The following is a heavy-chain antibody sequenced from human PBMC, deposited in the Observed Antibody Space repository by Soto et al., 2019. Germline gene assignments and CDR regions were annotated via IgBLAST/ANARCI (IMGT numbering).Heavy chain of an antibody. CDR1: GGSISSYY. D-gene: IGHD3-3*01. V-gene: IGHV4-4*07. CDR2: IYTSGST. J-gene: IGHJ6*02. Sequence: PSETLSLTCTVSGGSISSYYWSWIRQPAGKGLEWIGRIYTSGSTNYNPSLKSRVTMSVDTSRNQFSLKLSSVTAADTAVYYCAREEVEWLLYPHYYYYYGMDVWGQGTTVTVSS. CDR3: AREEVEWLLYPHYYYYYGMDV.